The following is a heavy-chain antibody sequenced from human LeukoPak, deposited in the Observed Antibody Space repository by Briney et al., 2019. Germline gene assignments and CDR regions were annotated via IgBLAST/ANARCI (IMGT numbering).Heavy chain of an antibody. Sequence: PSETLSLTCTVSGGSISSTSYYWSWIRQPAGKGLEWIGHIYTTGSTNYNPSLKSRVTISLDTSKNQFSLKLSSVTAADTAVYYCARVGPYYDFWSGHRQDAFDIWGQGTMVTVSS. V-gene: IGHV4-61*09. J-gene: IGHJ3*02. CDR3: ARVGPYYDFWSGHRQDAFDI. CDR1: GGSISSTSYY. CDR2: IYTTGST. D-gene: IGHD3-3*01.